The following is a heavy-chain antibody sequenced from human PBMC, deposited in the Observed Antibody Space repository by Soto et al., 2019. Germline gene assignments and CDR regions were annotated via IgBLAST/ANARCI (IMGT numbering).Heavy chain of an antibody. CDR2: IYHSGST. J-gene: IGHJ3*02. D-gene: IGHD2-2*01. V-gene: IGHV4-30-2*01. Sequence: NPSETLSLTCAVSGGSISSGGYSWSWIRQPPGKGLEWIGYIYHSGSTYYNPSLKSRVTISVDRSKNQFSLKLSSVTAADTAVYYCARGVVPAAPGDAFDIWGQGTMVTVSS. CDR1: GGSISSGGYS. CDR3: ARGVVPAAPGDAFDI.